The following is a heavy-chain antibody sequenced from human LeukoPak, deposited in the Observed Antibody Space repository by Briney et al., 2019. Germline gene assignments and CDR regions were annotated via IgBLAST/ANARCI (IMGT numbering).Heavy chain of an antibody. Sequence: SETLSLTCTVSGGSISSYYWSWIRQPPGKGLEWIGYIYYSGSTNYNPSLKSRVTISVDTSKNQFYLKLSSVTAEDTAVYYCARQLGYCSSTSCYRYYYYGMDVWGQGTTVTVSS. J-gene: IGHJ6*02. D-gene: IGHD2-2*01. CDR2: IYYSGST. CDR1: GGSISSYY. V-gene: IGHV4-59*08. CDR3: ARQLGYCSSTSCYRYYYYGMDV.